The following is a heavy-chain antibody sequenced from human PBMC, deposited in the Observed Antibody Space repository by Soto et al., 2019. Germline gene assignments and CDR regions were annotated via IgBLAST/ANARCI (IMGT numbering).Heavy chain of an antibody. D-gene: IGHD5-18*01. CDR3: ARAPRVVTDF. CDR2: IYYSGST. Sequence: SETLSLTCTVSGGSISSGDYYWSWIRQPPGKGLEWIGYIYYSGSTYYNPSLKSRVTISVDTSKNQFSLKLSSVTAADTAVYCWARAPRVVTDFWGKGTPAPVPS. J-gene: IGHJ6*04. CDR1: GGSISSGDYY. V-gene: IGHV4-30-4*01.